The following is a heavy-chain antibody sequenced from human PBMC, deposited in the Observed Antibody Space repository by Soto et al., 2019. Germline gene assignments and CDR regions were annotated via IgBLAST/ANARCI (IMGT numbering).Heavy chain of an antibody. D-gene: IGHD3-9*01. Sequence: SEPLSLPCTVPGVPISTNDYYWTWIRQPPGKGLEWSGYIYYSGSTYYNWSHKSRVTISIDRSKKQFSLNLTSVTAAETAIYFCARVLPRRYSNSAFDYWGQGTLVTVSS. CDR1: GVPISTNDYY. CDR3: ARVLPRRYSNSAFDY. CDR2: IYYSGST. J-gene: IGHJ4*02. V-gene: IGHV4-30-4*08.